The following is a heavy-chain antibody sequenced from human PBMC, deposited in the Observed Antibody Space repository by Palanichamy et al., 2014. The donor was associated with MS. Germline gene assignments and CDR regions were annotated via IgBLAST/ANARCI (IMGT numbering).Heavy chain of an antibody. J-gene: IGHJ4*02. CDR2: IYYSGST. CDR1: GGSISSSTYY. CDR3: ARLSSRFSSGWYYF. V-gene: IGHV4-39*01. D-gene: IGHD6-19*01. Sequence: QLQLQESGPGLVEPSETLSLTCTVSGGSISSSTYYWGWIRQPPGKGLEWIGSIYYSGSTYYNPSLKSRVTISVDTSKNQFSLKLSSVTAADTAAYFCARLSSRFSSGWYYFWGQGTLVTVSS.